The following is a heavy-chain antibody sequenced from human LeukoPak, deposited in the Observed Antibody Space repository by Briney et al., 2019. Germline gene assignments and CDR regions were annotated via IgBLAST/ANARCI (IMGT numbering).Heavy chain of an antibody. CDR2: IYYSGST. Sequence: SETLSLTCTVSGGSISSYYWSWIRQPPGKGLEWIGYIYYSGSTNYNPSLKSRVTISVDTSKNQFSLKLSSVTAADTAVYYCARQNLGNYGDLVGADYGMDVWGQGTTVTVSS. D-gene: IGHD4-17*01. V-gene: IGHV4-59*08. CDR3: ARQNLGNYGDLVGADYGMDV. CDR1: GGSISSYY. J-gene: IGHJ6*02.